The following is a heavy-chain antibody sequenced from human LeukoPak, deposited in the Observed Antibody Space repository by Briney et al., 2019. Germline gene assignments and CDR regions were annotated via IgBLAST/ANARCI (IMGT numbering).Heavy chain of an antibody. D-gene: IGHD3-10*01. V-gene: IGHV4-61*02. J-gene: IGHJ5*02. CDR3: ARGRGEGRGISMVRGVRAPSYNWFDP. Sequence: SETLSLTCTVSGGSISSGSYYWSWIRQPAGKGLEWIGRIYTSGSTNYNPSLKSRVSISVDTSKNQFSLKLNSVTAADTAVYYCARGRGEGRGISMVRGVRAPSYNWFDPWGHGTLVTVSS. CDR1: GGSISSGSYY. CDR2: IYTSGST.